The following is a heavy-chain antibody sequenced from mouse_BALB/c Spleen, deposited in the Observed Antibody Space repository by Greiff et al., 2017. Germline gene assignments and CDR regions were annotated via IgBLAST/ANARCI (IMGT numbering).Heavy chain of an antibody. CDR3: ARKRIWDYDDAMDY. CDR2: IYPGDGST. V-gene: IGHV1S56*01. D-gene: IGHD2-4*01. CDR1: GYTFTSYY. Sequence: QVQLKQSGPELVKPGASVKMSCKASGYTFTSYYIHWVKQRPGQGLEWIGWIYPGDGSTKYNEKFKGKTTLTADKSSSTAYMLLSSLTSEDSAIYFCARKRIWDYDDAMDYWGQGTSVTVSS. J-gene: IGHJ4*01.